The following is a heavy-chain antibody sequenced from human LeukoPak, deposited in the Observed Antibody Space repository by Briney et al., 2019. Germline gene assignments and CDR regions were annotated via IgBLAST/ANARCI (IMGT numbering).Heavy chain of an antibody. CDR2: VVHSGST. CDR3: ARRDYYDNSDDNYHSFEY. V-gene: IGHV4-4*02. Sequence: SETLSLTCAVSGGSISSNKWWSWLRQAPGKGLEWLGEVVHSGSTNYNPSLKSRVTISVDKPKNQFSLRLNSVTAADTAVYYCARRDYYDNSDDNYHSFEYWGQGTLVTVSS. CDR1: GGSISSNKW. D-gene: IGHD3-22*01. J-gene: IGHJ4*02.